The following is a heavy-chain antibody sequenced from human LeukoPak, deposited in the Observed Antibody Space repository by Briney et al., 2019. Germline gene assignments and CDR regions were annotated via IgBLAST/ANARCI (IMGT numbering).Heavy chain of an antibody. Sequence: EGSLRLSCAASGFTFSGSPILWVRQASGKGLEWVGRIRSKADNYATAYAASVQGRCTISRDDSKSTAYLQLNSLKTEDTAVYYCAQSNYWGQGALVTVSS. J-gene: IGHJ4*02. CDR2: IRSKADNYAT. CDR3: AQSNY. CDR1: GFTFSGSP. V-gene: IGHV3-73*01.